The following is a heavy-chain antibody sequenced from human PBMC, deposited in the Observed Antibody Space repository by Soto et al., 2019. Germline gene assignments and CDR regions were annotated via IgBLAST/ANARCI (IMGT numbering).Heavy chain of an antibody. CDR1: GFTFSSYA. Sequence: GGSLRLSCAASGFTFSSYAMSWVRQAPGKGLEWVSAISGSGGSTYYADSVKGRFTISRDNSKNTLYLQMNSLRAEDTAVYYCATGHDFWSGYYDYWGQGTLVTVSS. D-gene: IGHD3-3*01. J-gene: IGHJ4*02. CDR2: ISGSGGST. CDR3: ATGHDFWSGYYDY. V-gene: IGHV3-23*01.